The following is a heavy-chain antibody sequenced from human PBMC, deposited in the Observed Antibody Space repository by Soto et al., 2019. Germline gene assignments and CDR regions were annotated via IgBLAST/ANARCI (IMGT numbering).Heavy chain of an antibody. D-gene: IGHD3-3*01. Sequence: QVQLVESGGGLVKPGGSLGLSCAASGFTFSDYHMSWIRQAPGKGLEWVSYISGSGNIIYYADSVKGRFTISRDNAKSSLYLQMNSLRAEDTAVYYCARDLPESLSPPYYHYYVDVWGKGTTVTVSS. CDR1: GFTFSDYH. CDR2: ISGSGNII. J-gene: IGHJ6*03. V-gene: IGHV3-11*01. CDR3: ARDLPESLSPPYYHYYVDV.